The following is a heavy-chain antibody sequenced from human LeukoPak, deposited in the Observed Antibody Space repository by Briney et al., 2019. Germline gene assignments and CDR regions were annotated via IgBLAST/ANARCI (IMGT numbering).Heavy chain of an antibody. D-gene: IGHD6-13*01. J-gene: IGHJ4*02. V-gene: IGHV4-59*08. CDR1: GVSISSNY. CDR3: ARHGSSWYRGGPNFDY. Sequence: SETLSLTCTASGVSISSNYWSWIRQPPGKGLEWIGYIYYSGSTNYKPSVKSRVTISGDTSKNQFSLKMSTVTAADTAVYYCARHGSSWYRGGPNFDYWGQGTLVAVSS. CDR2: IYYSGST.